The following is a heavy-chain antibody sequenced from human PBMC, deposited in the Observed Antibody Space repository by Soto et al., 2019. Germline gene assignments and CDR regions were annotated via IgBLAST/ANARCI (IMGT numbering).Heavy chain of an antibody. D-gene: IGHD1-1*01. CDR1: GFTFSSYA. CDR3: ARDHRHNWNDVSSAGDFDY. J-gene: IGHJ4*02. V-gene: IGHV3-30-3*01. CDR2: ISYDGSNK. Sequence: QVQLVESGGGVVQPGRSLRLSCAASGFTFSSYAMHWVRQAPGKGLEWVAVISYDGSNKYHADSVKGRFTISRDNSKNTLYLQMNSLRAEDTAVYYCARDHRHNWNDVSSAGDFDYWGQGTLVTVSS.